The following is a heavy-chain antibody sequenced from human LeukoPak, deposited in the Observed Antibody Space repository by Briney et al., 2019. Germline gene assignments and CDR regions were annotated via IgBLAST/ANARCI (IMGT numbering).Heavy chain of an antibody. CDR3: AILGVAAAGTAY. V-gene: IGHV3-30*04. Sequence: QSGGSLRLSCAASGITSSPYSLSWVRQAPGKGLEWVAVISYDGTNRQYADSVKGRFSISRDNPKNTVYLQMNSLRHEDTALYYCAILGVAAAGTAYWGQGTLVTVSS. CDR2: ISYDGTNR. D-gene: IGHD6-13*01. CDR1: GITSSPYS. J-gene: IGHJ4*02.